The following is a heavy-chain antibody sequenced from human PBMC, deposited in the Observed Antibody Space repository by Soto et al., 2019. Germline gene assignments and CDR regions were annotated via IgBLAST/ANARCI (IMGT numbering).Heavy chain of an antibody. CDR2: FYYSGST. J-gene: IGHJ4*02. CDR3: ARGGWKLFDY. D-gene: IGHD6-19*01. CDR1: GGSISSYY. Sequence: PSETLSLTCTFSGGSISSYYWSWIRQPPGKGLEWIGCFYYSGSTNYNPSLKSRVTISVDTSKKQFSLKLSSVTAADTAVYYCARGGWKLFDYWGQGTLVTVS. V-gene: IGHV4-59*01.